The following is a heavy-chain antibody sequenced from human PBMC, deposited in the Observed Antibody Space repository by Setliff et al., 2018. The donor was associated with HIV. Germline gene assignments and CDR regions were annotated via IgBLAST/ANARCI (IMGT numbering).Heavy chain of an antibody. J-gene: IGHJ4*02. CDR1: DGSFSGYS. CDR3: ARANGGIDGPVEFDN. Sequence: ETLSITCVVSDGSFSGYSWSWIRQSPGQGLEWIGEISQRGTTHYNPSLKRRVTISEDTSKSQLSMKLTSVAAADTAIYYCARANGGIDGPVEFDNWGQGTPVTVSS. CDR2: ISQRGTT. D-gene: IGHD2-8*01. V-gene: IGHV4-34*01.